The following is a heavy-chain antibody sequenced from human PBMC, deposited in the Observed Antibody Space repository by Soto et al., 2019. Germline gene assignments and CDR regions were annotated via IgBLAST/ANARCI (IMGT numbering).Heavy chain of an antibody. J-gene: IGHJ5*02. Sequence: GGSLRLSCAASGFTFSSYAMNWVRQAPGKGLKWVSAISGRADVTYYADSVKGRFTISRDNSKNTLYLQMNSLRAEDTGLYYCAKESLYSGSPRNWFDPWGQGTLVTVSS. CDR1: GFTFSSYA. CDR2: ISGRADVT. CDR3: AKESLYSGSPRNWFDP. V-gene: IGHV3-23*01. D-gene: IGHD5-12*01.